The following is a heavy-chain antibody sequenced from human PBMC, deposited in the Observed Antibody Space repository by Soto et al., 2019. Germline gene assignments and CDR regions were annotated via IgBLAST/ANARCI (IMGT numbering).Heavy chain of an antibody. CDR2: INPSGGST. CDR1: GYTFTSYY. CDR3: ARDRSSGHPEFPNYYFDY. Sequence: ASVKVSCKASGYTFTSYYMHWVRQAPGQGLEWMGIINPSGGSTSYAQKFQGRVTMTRDTSTSTVYMELSSLRSEDTAVYYCARDRSSGHPEFPNYYFDYWGQGTLVTVSS. D-gene: IGHD3-22*01. J-gene: IGHJ4*02. V-gene: IGHV1-46*01.